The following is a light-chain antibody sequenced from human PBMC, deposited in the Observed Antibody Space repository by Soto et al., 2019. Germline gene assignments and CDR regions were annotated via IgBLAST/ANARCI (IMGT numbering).Light chain of an antibody. Sequence: DVQMTQSPSSLSASVGDRVTITCRASQSISFYLNWYQQKPGKAPKLLIYGASNLQSGVPSRFSGSGSGTDFTLTISSLQHEDFETYYCQQTKSTLLNFGGGTKADI. CDR2: GAS. CDR1: QSISFY. V-gene: IGKV1-39*01. CDR3: QQTKSTLLN. J-gene: IGKJ4*01.